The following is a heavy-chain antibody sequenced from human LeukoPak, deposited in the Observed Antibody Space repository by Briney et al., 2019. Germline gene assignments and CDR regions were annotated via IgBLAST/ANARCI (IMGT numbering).Heavy chain of an antibody. J-gene: IGHJ4*02. CDR3: ANEPVLYYYGSGSSN. D-gene: IGHD3-10*01. CDR1: GGSVSSGSYY. V-gene: IGHV4-61*01. CDR2: IYYSGST. Sequence: SETLSLACTVSGGSVSSGSYYWSWIRQPPGKGLEWIGYIYYSGSTNYNPSLKSRVTISVDTSKNQFSLKLSSVTAADTAVYYCANEPVLYYYGSGSSNWGQGTLVTVSS.